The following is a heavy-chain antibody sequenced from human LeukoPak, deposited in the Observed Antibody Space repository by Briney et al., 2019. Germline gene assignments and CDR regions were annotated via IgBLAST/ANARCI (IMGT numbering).Heavy chain of an antibody. CDR2: IYYSGST. Sequence: PSETLSLTCTVSGGSISSHYWSWIRQPPGKGLEWIGYIYYSGSTNYNPSLKSRVTISVDTSKNQFSLKLSSVTAADTAVYYCAGGGRQLLSEDTAMVYFDYWGQGTLVTVSS. CDR3: AGGGRQLLSEDTAMVYFDY. J-gene: IGHJ4*02. CDR1: GGSISSHY. D-gene: IGHD5-18*01. V-gene: IGHV4-59*11.